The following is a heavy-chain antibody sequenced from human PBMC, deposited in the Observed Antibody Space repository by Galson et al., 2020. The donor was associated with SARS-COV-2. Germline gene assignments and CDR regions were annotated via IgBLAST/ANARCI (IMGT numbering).Heavy chain of an antibody. V-gene: IGHV3-74*01. CDR1: GFTFSSYW. CDR3: ASLLWFGELLPYYYDGMDV. D-gene: IGHD3-10*01. J-gene: IGHJ6*02. Sequence: GESLKISCAASGFTFSSYWMHWVRQAPGKGLVWVSRINSDGSSTSYADSVKGRFTISRDNAKNTLYLQMNSLRAEDTAVYYCASLLWFGELLPYYYDGMDVWGQGTTVTVSS. CDR2: INSDGSST.